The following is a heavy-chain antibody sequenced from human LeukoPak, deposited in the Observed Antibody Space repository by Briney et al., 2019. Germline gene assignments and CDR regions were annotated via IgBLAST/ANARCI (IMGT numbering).Heavy chain of an antibody. CDR2: ISSSSSYI. Sequence: GGSLRLSCAASGFTFSSYSMNWVRQAPGKGLEWVSSISSSSSYIYYADSVKGRFTISRDNAKNSLYLQMNSLRAEDTAVYYCARLRRDGYNLDYWGQGTLVTGSS. CDR1: GFTFSSYS. J-gene: IGHJ4*02. CDR3: ARLRRDGYNLDY. D-gene: IGHD5-24*01. V-gene: IGHV3-21*01.